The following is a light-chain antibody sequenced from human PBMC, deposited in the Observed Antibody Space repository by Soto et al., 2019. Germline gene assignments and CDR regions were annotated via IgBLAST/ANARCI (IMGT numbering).Light chain of an antibody. CDR3: QQRRSWPRT. J-gene: IGKJ1*01. CDR1: QSLSSNY. CDR2: GAS. Sequence: EIVLTQSPGTLSLSPGERATLSCRASQSLSSNYLAWYQQKPGQAPRLLIYGASSRASGIPDRFSGSGSGTDFTLTISSVEPEDFAVYYCQQRRSWPRTFGQGTKVEIK. V-gene: IGKV3-20*01.